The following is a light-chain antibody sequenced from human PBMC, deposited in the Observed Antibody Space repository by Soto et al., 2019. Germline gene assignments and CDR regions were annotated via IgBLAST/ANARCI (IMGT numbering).Light chain of an antibody. V-gene: IGKV1-33*01. CDR2: DAS. CDR3: QHYDNLALT. CDR1: QDISNY. Sequence: DIQMTQSPSSLSASVGDRVTIPCQASQDISNYLNWYQQKPGKAPKLLIYDASNLETGVSSRFSGSGSGPDFTFTIRSLQPEDSATYYCQHYDNLALTFGGGTKVEIK. J-gene: IGKJ4*01.